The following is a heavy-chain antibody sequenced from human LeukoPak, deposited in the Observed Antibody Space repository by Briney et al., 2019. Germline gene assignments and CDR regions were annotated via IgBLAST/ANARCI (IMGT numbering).Heavy chain of an antibody. CDR3: ARGGYYDTSGFYIT. CDR2: INYRGSP. CDR1: GGSFSGYY. J-gene: IGHJ4*02. D-gene: IGHD3-22*01. Sequence: SETLSLTCTVHGGSFSGYYGTWIRQPPGKGLEWIGDINYRGSPDSNPSPKSRVTMSLDTSKKLFSLKPTAVTAADTAVYYFARGGYYDTSGFYITWGQGTLATVSS. V-gene: IGHV4-34*01.